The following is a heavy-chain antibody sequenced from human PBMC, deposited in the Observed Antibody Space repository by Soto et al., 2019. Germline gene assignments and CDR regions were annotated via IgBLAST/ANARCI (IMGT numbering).Heavy chain of an antibody. CDR2: INPNSGGT. Sequence: ASVQVSCKASGYTFTGYYMHWVRQAPGQGLEWMGWINPNSGGTNYAQKFQGRVTMTRDTSISTAYMELSRLRSDDTAVYYCARFPDYYDSSGYYSADYWGQGTLFTVSS. J-gene: IGHJ4*02. CDR1: GYTFTGYY. V-gene: IGHV1-2*02. D-gene: IGHD3-22*01. CDR3: ARFPDYYDSSGYYSADY.